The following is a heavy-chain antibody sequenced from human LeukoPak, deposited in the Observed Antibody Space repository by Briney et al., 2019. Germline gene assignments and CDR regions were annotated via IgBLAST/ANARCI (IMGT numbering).Heavy chain of an antibody. Sequence: GGSLRLSCAASGFTVSTNYMSWVRQAPGRGLEWVSVIHAGGTTYYADSVRGRFTISRDNSKNTLYLQMNSLRDEDTAVYYCARDSSGWYDHWGQGTLVTVSS. CDR2: IHAGGTT. V-gene: IGHV3-53*01. J-gene: IGHJ5*02. CDR1: GFTVSTNY. CDR3: ARDSSGWYDH. D-gene: IGHD6-19*01.